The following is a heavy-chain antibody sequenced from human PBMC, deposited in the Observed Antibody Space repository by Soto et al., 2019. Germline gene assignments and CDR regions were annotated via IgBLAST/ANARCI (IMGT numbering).Heavy chain of an antibody. CDR1: GFPFSSYW. CDR3: ARELYGRLTSTYADN. CDR2: ISGHGVTT. D-gene: IGHD2-2*01. V-gene: IGHV3-74*01. Sequence: EVQLVESGGDLVQRGGSLRLSCAASGFPFSSYWMHWVRHTPGKGLDWVARISGHGVTTYYADSVTGRFTVSRDNAKNTLFVQISGLRAEDTAVYYCARELYGRLTSTYADNWGQGTLISVSS. J-gene: IGHJ4*02.